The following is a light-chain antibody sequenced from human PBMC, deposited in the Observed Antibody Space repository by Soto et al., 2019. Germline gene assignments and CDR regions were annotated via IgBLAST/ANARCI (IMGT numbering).Light chain of an antibody. Sequence: EILMTQSPDTLSVSPGERVTLSCRASQSVSSNLAWCQQKRGQAPRLLIYGASTRAAGIPARFSGSGSGTEFTLTISSLEPEDFAVYYCQQRSDWPLTFGGGTKVDIK. V-gene: IGKV3-15*01. J-gene: IGKJ4*01. CDR3: QQRSDWPLT. CDR2: GAS. CDR1: QSVSSN.